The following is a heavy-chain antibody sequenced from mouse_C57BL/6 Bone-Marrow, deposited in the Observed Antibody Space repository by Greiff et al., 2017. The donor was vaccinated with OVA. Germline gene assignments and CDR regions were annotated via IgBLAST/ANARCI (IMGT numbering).Heavy chain of an antibody. CDR2: IDPNIVFT. CDR1: GYTFTSYW. V-gene: IGHV1-72*01. CDR3: AEMLGFGD. J-gene: IGHJ3*02. Sequence: QVQLQQPGAELVKPGASLKLSCTASGYTFTSYWMHWVQQSPGRGLEWIGMIDPNIVFTNYNDSFKSKATLTVDKPSSTAYMQLRSMKSEECEVYYCAEMLGFGDWGKGNMVT.